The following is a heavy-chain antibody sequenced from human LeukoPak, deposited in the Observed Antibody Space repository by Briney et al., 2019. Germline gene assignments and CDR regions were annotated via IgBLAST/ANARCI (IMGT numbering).Heavy chain of an antibody. Sequence: GGSLRLSCAASGFTFSSYSMNWVRQAPGKGLEWVSSISNSSSYIYYADSVKGRFTISRDNAKNSLYLQMNSLRAEDTAVYYCARGLRAETYDAFDIWGQGTMVTVSS. J-gene: IGHJ3*02. V-gene: IGHV3-21*01. D-gene: IGHD4-17*01. CDR1: GFTFSSYS. CDR3: ARGLRAETYDAFDI. CDR2: ISNSSSYI.